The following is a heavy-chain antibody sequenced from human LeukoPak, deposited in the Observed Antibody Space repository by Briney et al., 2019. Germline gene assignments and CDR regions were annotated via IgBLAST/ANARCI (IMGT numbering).Heavy chain of an antibody. D-gene: IGHD3-10*01. V-gene: IGHV3-7*01. CDR1: GFTFSSYW. J-gene: IGHJ4*02. Sequence: GGSLRLSCAASGFTFSSYWMSWVRQAPGKGLEWVANIKQDGSEKYYVDSVKGRLTISRDNAKNSLYLQMNSLRAEDTAVYYCARGYYVLLWFGESTYFDYWGQGALVTVSS. CDR3: ARGYYVLLWFGESTYFDY. CDR2: IKQDGSEK.